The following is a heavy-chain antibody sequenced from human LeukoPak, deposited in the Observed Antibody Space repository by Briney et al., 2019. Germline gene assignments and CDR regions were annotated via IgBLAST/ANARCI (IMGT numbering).Heavy chain of an antibody. J-gene: IGHJ4*02. D-gene: IGHD3-9*01. CDR3: ARTGYYDILNGYQPHFDY. Sequence: SETLSLTCSVSGGSMSGHYWNWIRQSPGKGLECIGYMFYSGSTNYNPSLKSRVTISVDTSKNQFSLKLRSVTAADTAVYYCARTGYYDILNGYQPHFDYWGQGTLVTVSS. V-gene: IGHV4-59*11. CDR2: MFYSGST. CDR1: GGSMSGHY.